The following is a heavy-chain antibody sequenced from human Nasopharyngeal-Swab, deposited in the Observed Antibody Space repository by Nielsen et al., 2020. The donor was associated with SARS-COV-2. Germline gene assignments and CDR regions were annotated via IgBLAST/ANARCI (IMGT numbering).Heavy chain of an antibody. J-gene: IGHJ3*02. V-gene: IGHV3-49*04. D-gene: IGHD2-21*02. CDR1: GFSFPSFA. Sequence: GESLKISCSASGFSFPSFALTWVRQAPGKGLEWVGFIRPRAYGGTSQYVASVRDRVSMSRDDSRSIAYLHMDRLKTEDTGTYFCVRSQGTFCGGDCYPDDVFQIWGQGTVVTVSS. CDR2: IRPRAYGGTS. CDR3: VRSQGTFCGGDCYPDDVFQI.